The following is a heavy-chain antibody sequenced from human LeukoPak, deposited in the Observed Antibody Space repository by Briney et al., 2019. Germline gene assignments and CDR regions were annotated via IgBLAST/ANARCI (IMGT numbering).Heavy chain of an antibody. Sequence: PGGSLRLSCAASGFTFSSYWMHWVRQAPGKGLVWVSRINSDGSSTSYADSVKGRFTISRDNAKNTLYLQMNSLRAEDTAVYYCAKGGWQLLPDAFDIWGQGTMVTVSS. CDR3: AKGGWQLLPDAFDI. CDR2: INSDGSST. J-gene: IGHJ3*02. V-gene: IGHV3-74*01. D-gene: IGHD1-26*01. CDR1: GFTFSSYW.